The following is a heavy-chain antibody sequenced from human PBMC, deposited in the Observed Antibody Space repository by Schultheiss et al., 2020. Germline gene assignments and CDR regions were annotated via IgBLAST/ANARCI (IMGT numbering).Heavy chain of an antibody. CDR3: ARGAPGLNLGLDC. Sequence: SETLSLTCTVSGGSISSGGYYWSWIRQHPGKGLEWIGYIYDSGSTNYNPSLKSRVTISVDTSKNQFSLKLSSVTAADTAVYYCARGAPGLNLGLDCWGQGTLVTVSS. V-gene: IGHV4-31*03. CDR2: IYDSGST. J-gene: IGHJ4*02. CDR1: GGSISSGGYY. D-gene: IGHD3-10*01.